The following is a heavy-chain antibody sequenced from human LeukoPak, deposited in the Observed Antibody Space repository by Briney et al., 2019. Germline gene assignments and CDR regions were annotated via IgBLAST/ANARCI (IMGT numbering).Heavy chain of an antibody. D-gene: IGHD2-15*01. CDR2: ISDSGIT. CDR1: GDSVSSGY. CDR3: AGRGHRYSRD. V-gene: IGHV4-4*09. Sequence: PSETLSLSCTVSGDSVSSGYWTWIRQSPGKGLEWIGYISDSGITDYNPSRKSRLTISVDTSNNKFSLNLHSVTAADTAVYYCAGRGHRYSRDWGQGILVTVSS. J-gene: IGHJ1*01.